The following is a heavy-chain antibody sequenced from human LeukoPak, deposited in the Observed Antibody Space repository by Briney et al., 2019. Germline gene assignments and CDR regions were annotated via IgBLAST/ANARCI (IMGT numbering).Heavy chain of an antibody. Sequence: GGSLRLSCAASGFTFSSYPMNWVRQAPGKGLEWVSSISSSSGYIYYADSVKGRFTISRDNAKNSLYLQMNSLRAEDTAVYYCARVLRYCSGGNCYSGGLGYMDVWGKGTTATISS. V-gene: IGHV3-21*04. CDR3: ARVLRYCSGGNCYSGGLGYMDV. CDR2: ISSSSGYI. J-gene: IGHJ6*03. D-gene: IGHD2-15*01. CDR1: GFTFSSYP.